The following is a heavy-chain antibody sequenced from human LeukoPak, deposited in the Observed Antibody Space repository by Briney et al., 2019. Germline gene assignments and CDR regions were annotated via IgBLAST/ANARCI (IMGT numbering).Heavy chain of an antibody. J-gene: IGHJ4*02. CDR2: IYSGDSP. V-gene: IGHV3-53*01. CDR3: ARGPAGYN. CDR1: GFTVSSNH. D-gene: IGHD1-1*01. Sequence: GGSLRLSCAASGFTVSSNHMSWVRQAPGKGLEWVSVIYSGDSPDYADSVKGRFTISRDNLKNTLYLQMNSLRAEDTAVYYCARGPAGYNWGQGTLVTVSS.